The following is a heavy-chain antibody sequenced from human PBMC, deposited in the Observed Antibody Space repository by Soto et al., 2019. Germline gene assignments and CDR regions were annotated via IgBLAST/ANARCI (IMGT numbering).Heavy chain of an antibody. Sequence: SETLSLTCAVYGGSFSGYYWSWIRQPPGKGLEWIGEINHSGSTNYNPSLKSRVTISVDTSKNQVSLKLSSVTAADTAVYYCARGRRYSSSSFSWFDPWGQGTLVTVSS. CDR3: ARGRRYSSSSFSWFDP. CDR2: INHSGST. J-gene: IGHJ5*02. CDR1: GGSFSGYY. V-gene: IGHV4-34*01. D-gene: IGHD6-6*01.